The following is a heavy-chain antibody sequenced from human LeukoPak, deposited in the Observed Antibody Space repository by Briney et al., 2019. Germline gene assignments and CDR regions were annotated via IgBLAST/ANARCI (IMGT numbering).Heavy chain of an antibody. CDR2: ISSSGSTI. CDR1: GFTFSSYE. CDR3: ATGVAGNYRYTFRH. J-gene: IGHJ4*02. V-gene: IGHV3-48*03. D-gene: IGHD3-16*02. Sequence: GGSLRLSCAASGFTFSSYEMNWVRQAPGKGLEWVSYISSSGSTIYYADSVKGRFTISRDNAKNSLYLQMNSLRAEDTALYFCATGVAGNYRYTFRHWGQGTLATVSS.